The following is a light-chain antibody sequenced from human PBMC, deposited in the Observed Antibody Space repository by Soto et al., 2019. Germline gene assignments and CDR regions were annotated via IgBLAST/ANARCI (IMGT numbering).Light chain of an antibody. Sequence: EIVLTQSPATLSLSPGERATLSCRASQSVSSYLAWYQQKPGQAPRLLIYDASNRATGIPARFSGSGSGTDFPLTISSLEPEDFAVYFCQERSNWPQLTFGGGTKVEI. CDR1: QSVSSY. J-gene: IGKJ4*01. CDR2: DAS. V-gene: IGKV3-11*01. CDR3: QERSNWPQLT.